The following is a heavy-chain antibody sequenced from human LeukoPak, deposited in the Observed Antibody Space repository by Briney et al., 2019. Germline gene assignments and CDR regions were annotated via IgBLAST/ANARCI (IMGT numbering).Heavy chain of an antibody. CDR3: ARSRGWLQSHPLGY. D-gene: IGHD5-24*01. CDR1: GGSFSGCY. CDR2: INHSGST. V-gene: IGHV4-34*01. Sequence: PSETLSLTCAVYGGSFSGCYWSWIRQPPGKGLEWIGEINHSGSTNYNPSLKSRVTLSVDTSKNQFSLKLSSVTAADTAVYYCARSRGWLQSHPLGYWGQGTLVTVSS. J-gene: IGHJ4*02.